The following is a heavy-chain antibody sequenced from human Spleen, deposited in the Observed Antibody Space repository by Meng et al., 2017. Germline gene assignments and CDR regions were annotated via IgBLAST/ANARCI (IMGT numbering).Heavy chain of an antibody. CDR1: GFTFSSYQ. V-gene: IGHV3-48*03. J-gene: IGHJ6*02. CDR3: ARDGSTVTTNYFYGMDV. Sequence: GGSLRLSCAASGFTFSSYQMNWVRQAPGKGLEWLSYISSSGTTRNYADSVKGRFTISRDNAKNSLFLEMNSLRADDTAVYYCARDGSTVTTNYFYGMDVWGQGTTVTVSS. CDR2: ISSSGTTR. D-gene: IGHD4-17*01.